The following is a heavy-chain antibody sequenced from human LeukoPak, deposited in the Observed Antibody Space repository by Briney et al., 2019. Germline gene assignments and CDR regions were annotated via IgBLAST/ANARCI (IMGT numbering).Heavy chain of an antibody. Sequence: GGSLRLSCAASGFTFSSYSMNWVRQAPGKGLEWVSAISGSGGSTYYADSVKGRFTISRDNSKNTLYLQMNSLRAEDTAVYYCAKAGRLLPHTQFDYWGQGTLVTVSS. CDR2: ISGSGGST. D-gene: IGHD3-22*01. V-gene: IGHV3-23*01. CDR1: GFTFSSYS. J-gene: IGHJ4*02. CDR3: AKAGRLLPHTQFDY.